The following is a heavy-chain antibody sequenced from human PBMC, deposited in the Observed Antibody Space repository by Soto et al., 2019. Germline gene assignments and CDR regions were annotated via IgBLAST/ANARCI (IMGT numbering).Heavy chain of an antibody. CDR3: ATVFEH. J-gene: IGHJ4*02. CDR2: VDSDGSGT. CDR1: GITFSGYW. V-gene: IGHV3-74*01. Sequence: EVQLVESGGGSVQPGGSLRLSCVASGITFSGYWMHWVRQVPGKGLVWVASVDSDGSGTSYADSVKGPFTISRDNAKNTLYLQMNILRVEDTAVYYCATVFEHWGQGIPVTVSS.